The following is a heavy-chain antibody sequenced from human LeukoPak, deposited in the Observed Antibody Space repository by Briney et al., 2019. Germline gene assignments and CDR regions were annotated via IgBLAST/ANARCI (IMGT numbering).Heavy chain of an antibody. CDR2: IIPILGIA. CDR1: GGTFSSYA. D-gene: IGHD3-22*01. CDR3: ARSQLGYDSSGYYLEHNWFDP. Sequence: SVTVSFKASGGTFSSYAISWVRQAPGQGLEWMGRIIPILGIANYAQKFQGRVTITADKSTSTAYMELSSLRSEDTAVYYCARSQLGYDSSGYYLEHNWFDPWGQGTLVTVSS. J-gene: IGHJ5*02. V-gene: IGHV1-69*04.